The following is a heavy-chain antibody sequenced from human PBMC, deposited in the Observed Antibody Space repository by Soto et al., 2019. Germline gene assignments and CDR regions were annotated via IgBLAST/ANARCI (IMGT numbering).Heavy chain of an antibody. CDR1: GFTFSSYS. CDR2: ISTSSSYI. CDR3: ARCGDGYNLNWYFDL. J-gene: IGHJ2*01. D-gene: IGHD5-12*01. Sequence: EVQLVESGGGLVKPGGSLRLSCAASGFTFSSYSMNWVRQAPGKGLEWVSSISTSSSYIYYADSVKGRFTISRDNAKNSLYLQMNSLRAEDTAVYYCARCGDGYNLNWYFDLWGRGTLVSVSS. V-gene: IGHV3-21*01.